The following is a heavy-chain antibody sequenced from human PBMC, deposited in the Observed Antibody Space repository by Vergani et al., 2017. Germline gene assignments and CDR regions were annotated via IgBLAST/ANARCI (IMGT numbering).Heavy chain of an antibody. J-gene: IGHJ6*02. Sequence: EVQLVQSGAEVKKPGESLKISCKGSGYSFTSYWIGWVRQMPGKGLEWMGIIYPGDSDTRYSPSFQGQVTISADKSISTAYLQWSSLKASDTAMYYGARMSLTRYYYYGMDVWGQGTTVTVSS. D-gene: IGHD1-14*01. CDR3: ARMSLTRYYYYGMDV. CDR2: IYPGDSDT. V-gene: IGHV5-51*01. CDR1: GYSFTSYW.